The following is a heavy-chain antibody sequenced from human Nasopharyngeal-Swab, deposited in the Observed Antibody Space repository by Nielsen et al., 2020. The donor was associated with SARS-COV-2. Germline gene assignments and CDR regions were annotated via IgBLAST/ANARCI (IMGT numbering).Heavy chain of an antibody. D-gene: IGHD2-21*02. Sequence: GESLKISCAASGFPLSHYYMTWVRQPPGKGLEWVSNIKQDGSEQFYADSAKGRFTISRDNAKNSLYLQMDSLRADDTAVYYCARESVVTGMDDATDIWGQGTMVTVSS. V-gene: IGHV3-7*04. J-gene: IGHJ3*02. CDR1: GFPLSHYY. CDR3: ARESVVTGMDDATDI. CDR2: IKQDGSEQ.